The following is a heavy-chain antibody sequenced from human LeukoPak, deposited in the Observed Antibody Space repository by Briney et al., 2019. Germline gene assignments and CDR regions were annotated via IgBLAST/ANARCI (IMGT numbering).Heavy chain of an antibody. CDR2: INPNSGGS. CDR1: GYTFTDYY. D-gene: IGHD5/OR15-5a*01. Sequence: GASVKVSCKASGYTFTDYYIHWVRQAPGEGLEWLGWINPNSGGSNYAQQFQGRVTMTRDTSITTAYMELNRLRSDDTAVYYCARALGDSTYYYYMDVWGKGTTVTVSS. V-gene: IGHV1-2*02. CDR3: ARALGDSTYYYYMDV. J-gene: IGHJ6*03.